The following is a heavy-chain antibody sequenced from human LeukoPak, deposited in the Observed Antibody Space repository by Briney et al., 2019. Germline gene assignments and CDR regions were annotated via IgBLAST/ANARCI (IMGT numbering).Heavy chain of an antibody. CDR3: AINGGGDSGYGNFDY. V-gene: IGHV3-11*01. CDR2: ISSSGNTI. Sequence: GGSLRLSCAASGFTFSDYYMSWIRQAPGKGLEWVSYISSSGNTIYYADSVKGRFTTSRDNAKNSLYLQMNSLRAEDTALYYCAINGGGDSGYGNFDYWGQGTLVTVSS. CDR1: GFTFSDYY. D-gene: IGHD5-12*01. J-gene: IGHJ4*02.